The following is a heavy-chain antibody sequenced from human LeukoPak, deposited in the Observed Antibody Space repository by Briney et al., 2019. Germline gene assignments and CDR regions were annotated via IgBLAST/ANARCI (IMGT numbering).Heavy chain of an antibody. CDR2: IFTSGTT. CDR1: GGSISSGSYY. V-gene: IGHV4-61*02. CDR3: ARVGGHHNWFDP. Sequence: ESSETLSLTCTVSGGSISSGSYYWTWTRQPAGKGLEWIGRIFTSGTTNYNPSLKSRVTISADTSKNQVSLNLRSVTAADTAVYYCARVGGHHNWFDPWGQGTLVTVSS. J-gene: IGHJ5*02.